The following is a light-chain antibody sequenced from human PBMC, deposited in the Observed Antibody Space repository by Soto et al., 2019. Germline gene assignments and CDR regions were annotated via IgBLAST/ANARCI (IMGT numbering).Light chain of an antibody. Sequence: EIVLTQSPATLSLSPGERATLSCSASQSVSSYLAWYQQKPGQAPRLLIYDASNRATGIPARFSGSGSGTDFTLTISSLEPEDFAFYYCQQRSNWPPTFGQGTKVEIK. V-gene: IGKV3-11*01. CDR2: DAS. J-gene: IGKJ1*01. CDR3: QQRSNWPPT. CDR1: QSVSSY.